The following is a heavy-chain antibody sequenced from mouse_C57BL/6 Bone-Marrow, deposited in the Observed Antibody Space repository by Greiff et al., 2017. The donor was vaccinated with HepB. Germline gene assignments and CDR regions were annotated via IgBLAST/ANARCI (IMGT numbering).Heavy chain of an antibody. CDR2: ISDGGSYT. J-gene: IGHJ2*01. CDR3: ARGGIYYGNYERYFDY. V-gene: IGHV5-4*03. CDR1: GFTFSSYA. Sequence: EVMLVESGGGLVKPGGSLKLSCAASGFTFSSYAMSWVRQTPEKRLEWVATISDGGSYTYYPDNVKGRFTISRDNAKNNLYLQMSHLKSEDTAMYYCARGGIYYGNYERYFDYWGQSTTLTVSS. D-gene: IGHD2-1*01.